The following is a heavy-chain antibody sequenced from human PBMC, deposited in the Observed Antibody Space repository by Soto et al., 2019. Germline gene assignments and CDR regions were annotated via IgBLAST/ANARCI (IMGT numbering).Heavy chain of an antibody. CDR2: ISYDGSNK. J-gene: IGHJ6*02. D-gene: IGHD3-9*01. V-gene: IGHV3-30*18. CDR1: GFTFSSYG. Sequence: PGGSLRLSCAASGFTFSSYGMHWVRQAPGKGLEWVAVISYDGSNKYYADSVKGRFTISRDNSKNTLYLQMNSLRAEDTAVYYCAKDKNPRTGGMDVWGQGTTVTVSS. CDR3: AKDKNPRTGGMDV.